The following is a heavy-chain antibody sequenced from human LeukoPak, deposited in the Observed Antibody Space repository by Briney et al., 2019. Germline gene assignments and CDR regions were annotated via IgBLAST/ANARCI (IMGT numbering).Heavy chain of an antibody. J-gene: IGHJ5*02. CDR1: GGSISGYY. D-gene: IGHD2-2*01. CDR2: INHSGST. CDR3: ASSSRCSSTCCYFSTRTNWFDP. V-gene: IGHV4-34*01. Sequence: SETLSLTCAVYGGSISGYYWSWIRQPPGKGLEWIGEINHSGSTNYNPSLKSRVTISVDTSKNQFSLKLSSVTAADTAVCYCASSSRCSSTCCYFSTRTNWFDPWGQGTLVTVSS.